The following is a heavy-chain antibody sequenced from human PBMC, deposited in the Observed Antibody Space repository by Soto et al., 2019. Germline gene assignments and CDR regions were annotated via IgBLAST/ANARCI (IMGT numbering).Heavy chain of an antibody. Sequence: SYGMCWVSKNKGKGLEYVADISSNGGSTYYADSVKDRFTISRDNSKNTLYLQMSSLRDEDTAVFYCVKDKGATIKMATMDVWGNGATDTVSP. CDR1: SYG. CDR2: ISSNGGST. V-gene: IGHV3-64D*08. CDR3: VKDKGATIKMATMDV. J-gene: IGHJ6*04. D-gene: IGHD5-12*01.